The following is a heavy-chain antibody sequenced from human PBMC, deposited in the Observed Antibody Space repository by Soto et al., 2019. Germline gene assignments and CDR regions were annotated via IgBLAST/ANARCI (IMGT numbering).Heavy chain of an antibody. CDR2: ISYDGSNK. J-gene: IGHJ3*02. D-gene: IGHD1-1*01. CDR3: AKKRPWKGARDAFDI. Sequence: GVSLRLSCAASGFTFSSYGMHWVRQAPGKGLEWVAVISYDGSNKYYADSVKCRFTISRDNSKIPLYVQMNSLRAEATAVYYCAKKRPWKGARDAFDIWGQGTMVTVS. CDR1: GFTFSSYG. V-gene: IGHV3-30*18.